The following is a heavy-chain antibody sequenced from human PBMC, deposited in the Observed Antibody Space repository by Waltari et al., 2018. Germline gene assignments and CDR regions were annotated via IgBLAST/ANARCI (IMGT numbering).Heavy chain of an antibody. V-gene: IGHV3-64*01. CDR2: ISSNGGST. CDR3: AREKLYCGGDCYFLGAFDI. Sequence: EVQLVESGGGLVQPGGSLRLACAASGFTFSSYAMHWFRQAPGKGWEYVSAISSNGGSTYYANSVKGRFTISRDNSKNTLYLQMGSLRAEDMAVYYCAREKLYCGGDCYFLGAFDIWGQGTMVTVSS. D-gene: IGHD2-21*02. J-gene: IGHJ3*02. CDR1: GFTFSSYA.